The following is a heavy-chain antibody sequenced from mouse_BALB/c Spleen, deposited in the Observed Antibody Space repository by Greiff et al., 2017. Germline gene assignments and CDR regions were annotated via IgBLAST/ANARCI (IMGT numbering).Heavy chain of an antibody. D-gene: IGHD1-1*01. Sequence: VQLQQPGAELVKPGASVKLSCKASGYTFTSYWMHWVKQRPGQGLEWIGEINPSNGRTNYNEKFKSKATLTVDKSSRTAYMQLSSLTSEDSAVYYCARLYYGSWYFDYWGQGTTLTVS. CDR1: GYTFTSYW. CDR2: INPSNGRT. J-gene: IGHJ2*01. V-gene: IGHV1S81*02. CDR3: ARLYYGSWYFDY.